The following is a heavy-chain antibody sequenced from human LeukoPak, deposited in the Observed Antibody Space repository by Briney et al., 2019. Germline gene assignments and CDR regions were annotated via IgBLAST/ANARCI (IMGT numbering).Heavy chain of an antibody. D-gene: IGHD3/OR15-3a*01. CDR2: IHSSGKT. Sequence: PSETLSLTCTVSGGSIISYYWSWIRQSPQKGLEWIAYIHSSGKTNYNPSLKSRVTISVDTSKNQFSLKLSSVTAADTAVYYCARPLDWVTNWFDPWGQGTLVTVSS. CDR3: ARPLDWVTNWFDP. CDR1: GGSIISYY. V-gene: IGHV4-4*08. J-gene: IGHJ5*02.